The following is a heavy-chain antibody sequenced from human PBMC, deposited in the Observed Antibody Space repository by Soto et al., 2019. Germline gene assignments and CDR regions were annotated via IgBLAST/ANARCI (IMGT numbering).Heavy chain of an antibody. J-gene: IGHJ2*01. D-gene: IGHD4-17*01. Sequence: QGQLVQSGAEVKKPGSSVKVSCKAFGGPFSSHTFSWVRQAPGQGLEWMGRIIPALGTTTYAQKFQGRVTITANESVTTVYVELNSLRTEDTAVYYCASPDFGDYWYFALWGRGTLVTVSS. CDR1: GGPFSSHT. CDR2: IIPALGTT. CDR3: ASPDFGDYWYFAL. V-gene: IGHV1-69*08.